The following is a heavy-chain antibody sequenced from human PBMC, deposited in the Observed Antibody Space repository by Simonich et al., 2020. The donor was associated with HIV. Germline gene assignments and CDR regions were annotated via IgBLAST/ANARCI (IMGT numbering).Heavy chain of an antibody. J-gene: IGHJ4*02. CDR2: ITNSART. V-gene: IGHV4-59*12. CDR3: ARGGRHFDY. Sequence: QVQLQESGPGLVKPSETLSLTCIVSGGSIHNYFWSWIRQPPGRGLGWGGYITNSARTNYNPSLKSRVTISVDTSKNQFSLKLNSVTAADTAVYYCARGGRHFDYWGQGTLVTVSS. CDR1: GGSIHNYF.